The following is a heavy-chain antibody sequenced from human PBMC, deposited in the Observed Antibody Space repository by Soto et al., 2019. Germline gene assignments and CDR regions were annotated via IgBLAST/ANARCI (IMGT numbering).Heavy chain of an antibody. D-gene: IGHD3-16*01. CDR1: GYTFTSYA. Sequence: ASVKLSCKASGYTFTSYAIHLVRQAPGQRLEWMGWINAGNGNTKYSQKFQGRVTITRDTSASTAYMELSSLRSEDTAVYYCARGEFLSYDDYWGQGTLVTVSS. J-gene: IGHJ4*02. CDR3: ARGEFLSYDDY. CDR2: INAGNGNT. V-gene: IGHV1-3*01.